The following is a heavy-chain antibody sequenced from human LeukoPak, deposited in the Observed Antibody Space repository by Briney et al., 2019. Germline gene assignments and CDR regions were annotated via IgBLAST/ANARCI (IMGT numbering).Heavy chain of an antibody. CDR2: ISAYNGDT. CDR3: ARDTGSSPGDF. J-gene: IGHJ4*02. D-gene: IGHD3-10*01. V-gene: IGHV1-18*01. CDR1: GYSFTNNG. Sequence: ASVKVPCEVSGYSFTNNGITWVRQAPGQGLEWMGWISAYNGDTSYALQFQGRVTMTRNTSTSTIYMALRSLRSDDTAVYYCARDTGSSPGDFWGQGTLITVSS.